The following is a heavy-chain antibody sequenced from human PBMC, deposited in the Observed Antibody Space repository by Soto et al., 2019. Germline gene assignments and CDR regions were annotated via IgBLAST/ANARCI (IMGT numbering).Heavy chain of an antibody. Sequence: ASVKVSCKVSGYTLTELSMHWVRQAPGKGLGWMGGFDPEDGETIYAQKFQGRVTMTEDTSTDTAYMELSSLRSEDTAVYYCETSNIMGPYYYYYMDVWGKGTTVTVSS. CDR2: FDPEDGET. J-gene: IGHJ6*03. CDR3: ETSNIMGPYYYYYMDV. V-gene: IGHV1-24*01. CDR1: GYTLTELS. D-gene: IGHD3-16*01.